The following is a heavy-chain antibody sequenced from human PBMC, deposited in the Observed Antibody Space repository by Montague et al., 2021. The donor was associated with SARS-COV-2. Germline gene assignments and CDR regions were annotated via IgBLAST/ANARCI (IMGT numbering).Heavy chain of an antibody. D-gene: IGHD5-12*01. V-gene: IGHV4-39*02. Sequence: SETLSLTCTVSGGSISSRNYYWDWIRQPPGKGLEWIGSIYDRGSTYYXXXVESRVTISVDTSKNHFSLKLSSVTAADTAVYYCARRGRKLLPVATTIGGFDIWGQGTMVTVSS. CDR3: ARRGRKLLPVATTIGGFDI. J-gene: IGHJ3*02. CDR2: IYDRGST. CDR1: GGSISSRNYY.